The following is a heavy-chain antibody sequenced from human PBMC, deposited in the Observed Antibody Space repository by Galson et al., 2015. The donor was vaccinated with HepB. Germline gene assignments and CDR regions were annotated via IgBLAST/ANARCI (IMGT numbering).Heavy chain of an antibody. CDR2: TSYSRSS. V-gene: IGHV4-59*01. Sequence: LTCTVSGVSISTYYWSWIRQAPGKGLEWIGYTSYSRSSNNNPSLKSRVTISMDTSKNQFFLRLTSVTVADTAVYSCARGERYGPDVWGPGTTVTVSS. CDR1: GVSISTYY. CDR3: ARGERYGPDV. J-gene: IGHJ6*02. D-gene: IGHD1-1*01.